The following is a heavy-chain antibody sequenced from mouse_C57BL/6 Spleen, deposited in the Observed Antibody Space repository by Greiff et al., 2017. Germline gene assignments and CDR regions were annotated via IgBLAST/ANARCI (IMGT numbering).Heavy chain of an antibody. J-gene: IGHJ4*01. D-gene: IGHD3-1*01. V-gene: IGHV5-9*01. CDR3: ARHTGYNY. Sequence: EVMLVESGGGLVKPGGSLKLSCAASGFTFSSYTMSWVRQTPEKRLEWVATISGGGGNTYYPDSVKGRFTISRDNATNTLYLQMSCLRSEDTALYYCARHTGYNYWGQGASVTVAS. CDR1: GFTFSSYT. CDR2: ISGGGGNT.